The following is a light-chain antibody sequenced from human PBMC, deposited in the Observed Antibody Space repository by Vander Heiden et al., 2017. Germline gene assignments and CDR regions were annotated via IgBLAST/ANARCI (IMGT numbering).Light chain of an antibody. V-gene: IGKV1-33*01. Sequence: QMAKSPSSLSASVGDRVTITCQASQEISNYLNWYQQKPGKAPKLLIYDASKGETGVPSRFSGSGSGKDFTFTSSGLQPEDIATYYWQQDDTLLTFGGGTKVEIK. CDR3: QQDDTLLT. CDR1: QEISNY. J-gene: IGKJ4*01. CDR2: DAS.